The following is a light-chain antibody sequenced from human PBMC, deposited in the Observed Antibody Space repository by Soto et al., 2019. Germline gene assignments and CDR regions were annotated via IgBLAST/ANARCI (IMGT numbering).Light chain of an antibody. CDR2: QVT. V-gene: IGLV2-14*01. J-gene: IGLJ1*01. CDR3: SSYTDSSNYV. Sequence: ALTRPASVSGSPGQSITISCTGTSSDLAIYNYVSWYQQRPGKAPKLMIYQVTNRPSGVSNRFSGSRSGNTASLTISGLQAEDEADYYCSSYTDSSNYVFGTGTKVT. CDR1: SSDLAIYNY.